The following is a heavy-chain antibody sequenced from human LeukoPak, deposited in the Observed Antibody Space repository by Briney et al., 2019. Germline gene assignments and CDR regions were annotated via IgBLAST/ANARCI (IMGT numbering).Heavy chain of an antibody. CDR1: GFSLSTSGMC. V-gene: IGHV2-70*01. Sequence: RTSGPTPVNPTQTLTLTCIFSGFSLSTSGMCVSWIRQPPGKALEWLALIDWDDDKYYSTSLKTRLTISKDTSKNQVVLTMTNMDPVDTATYYCARIRGHYYGSGSYYNVLDYWGQGTLVTVSS. D-gene: IGHD3-10*01. J-gene: IGHJ4*02. CDR3: ARIRGHYYGSGSYYNVLDY. CDR2: IDWDDDK.